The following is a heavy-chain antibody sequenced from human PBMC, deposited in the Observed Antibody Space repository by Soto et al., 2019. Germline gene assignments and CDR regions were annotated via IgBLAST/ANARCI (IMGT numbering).Heavy chain of an antibody. CDR1: GFTFSSYA. V-gene: IGHV3-23*01. D-gene: IGHD6-19*01. Sequence: EVQLLESGGGLVQPGGSLRLSCAASGFTFSSYAMSWVRQAPGKGLEWVSAISGSGGSTYDAASVKGRFTISRDNSKNTLYLQMDSLRAEDTAVYYCARTGALGIAVAGPIFDYWGQGTLVTVSS. J-gene: IGHJ4*02. CDR2: ISGSGGST. CDR3: ARTGALGIAVAGPIFDY.